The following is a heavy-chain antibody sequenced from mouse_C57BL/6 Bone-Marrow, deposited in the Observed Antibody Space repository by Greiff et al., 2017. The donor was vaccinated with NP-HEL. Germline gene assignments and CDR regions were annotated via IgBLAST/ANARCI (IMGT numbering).Heavy chain of an antibody. J-gene: IGHJ4*01. Sequence: QVQLQQSGPELVRPGVSVKISCKGSGYTFTDSAMHWVKQSHAKSLEWIGVISTYYGDASYNQKFKDKATMTVDKSSSTAYMELASLTSEDSAVYYCARSPSYYGSRYYAMDYWGQGTSVTVSS. D-gene: IGHD1-1*01. CDR2: ISTYYGDA. V-gene: IGHV1-67*01. CDR1: GYTFTDSA. CDR3: ARSPSYYGSRYYAMDY.